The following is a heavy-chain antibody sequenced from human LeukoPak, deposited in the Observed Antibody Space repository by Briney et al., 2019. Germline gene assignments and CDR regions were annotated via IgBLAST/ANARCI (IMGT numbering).Heavy chain of an antibody. Sequence: GRSLRLSCAASGFTFSSYGMHWVRQAPGKGLEWVSSISSRSSYIYSADSVKGRFTISRDNAKNSLYLEMNSLRGEDTAVYFCARDRETTGYDYWGQGTLVTVSS. V-gene: IGHV3-21*01. CDR2: ISSRSSYI. D-gene: IGHD5-12*01. CDR1: GFTFSSYG. J-gene: IGHJ4*02. CDR3: ARDRETTGYDY.